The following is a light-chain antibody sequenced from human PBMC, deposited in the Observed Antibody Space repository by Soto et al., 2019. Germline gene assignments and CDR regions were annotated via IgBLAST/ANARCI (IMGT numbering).Light chain of an antibody. J-gene: IGKJ2*01. CDR3: QQGYSSPYT. CDR1: QDINKY. CDR2: ATS. V-gene: IGKV1-39*01. Sequence: DIQMTQSPSSLSAAVGDSVTITCRASQDINKYLNWYHQTPGKAPKLLVFATSTLHNGVPSRFSGSRSGTDFSLTITSLQPEDFATYYCQQGYSSPYTFGQGTKLEIK.